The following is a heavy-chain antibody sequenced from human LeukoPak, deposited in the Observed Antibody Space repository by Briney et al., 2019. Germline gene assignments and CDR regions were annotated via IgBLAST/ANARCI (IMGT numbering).Heavy chain of an antibody. CDR2: IKQDGSEK. J-gene: IGHJ6*03. CDR1: RFTFNSYW. V-gene: IGHV3-7*01. Sequence: GGSLRLSCAASRFTFNSYWMRWVRQAPGKGLEWVANIKQDGSEKYYVDSVKGRFTISRDNAKNSLYLQMNSLRAEDTAVYYCARDTLLGLVISPEYYMDVWGKGTTVTVSS. CDR3: ARDTLLGLVISPEYYMDV. D-gene: IGHD3-3*01.